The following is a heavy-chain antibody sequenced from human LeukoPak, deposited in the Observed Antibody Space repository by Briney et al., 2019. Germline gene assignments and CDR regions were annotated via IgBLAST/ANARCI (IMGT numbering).Heavy chain of an antibody. CDR1: GFPFSSYV. CDR3: ATRGRTATTYFES. Sequence: GGSLRLSCAASGFPFSSYVMSWVRQAPRRGLEWVSTIATDSTTYYAVSVKGRFTISRDNSKNALLLQMNGLRAEDTAVYYCATRGRTATTYFESWGQGTLVTVSS. J-gene: IGHJ4*02. V-gene: IGHV3-23*01. CDR2: IATDSTT. D-gene: IGHD1-1*01.